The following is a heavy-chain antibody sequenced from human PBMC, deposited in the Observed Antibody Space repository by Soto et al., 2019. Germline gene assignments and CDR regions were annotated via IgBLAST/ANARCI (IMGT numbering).Heavy chain of an antibody. Sequence: SETLSLTCTVSGGSVSSGSYYWSWIRQPPGKGLECIGYIYYSGSTNYNPSLKSRVTISVDTSKNQFSLKLSSVTAADTAVYYCARGPNWFDPWGQGTLVTVSS. CDR1: GGSVSSGSYY. J-gene: IGHJ5*02. CDR2: IYYSGST. CDR3: ARGPNWFDP. V-gene: IGHV4-61*01.